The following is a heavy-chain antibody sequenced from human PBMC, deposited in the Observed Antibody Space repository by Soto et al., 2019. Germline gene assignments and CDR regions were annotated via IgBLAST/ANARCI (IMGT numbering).Heavy chain of an antibody. V-gene: IGHV1-46*01. CDR2: IDPSGGST. Sequence: QVQLLQSGAEVKKPGASVKVSCKASGYTFTNYYIHWVRQAPGQGLEWMGIIDPSGGSTTYAQKFQGRVTMTREKSMSTVYMEMSRLRSEDTAIYYCAREYIVVVIATVDILYNYSGVDVWGQGTTVTVSS. D-gene: IGHD2-21*01. CDR1: GYTFTNYY. CDR3: AREYIVVVIATVDILYNYSGVDV. J-gene: IGHJ6*02.